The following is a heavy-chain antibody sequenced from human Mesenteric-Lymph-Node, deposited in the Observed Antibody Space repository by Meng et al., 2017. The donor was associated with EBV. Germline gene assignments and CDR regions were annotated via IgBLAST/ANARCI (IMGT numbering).Heavy chain of an antibody. CDR3: ASRGDGIFSNYDWFDL. V-gene: IGHV4-39*07. CDR1: GGSISSSSHY. D-gene: IGHD3-22*01. Sequence: PQPQDSGPGLGKSSETLSLTCTVSGGSISSSSHYWSWIRQPPGKGLEWIGEVDQSGVSNYNPSLKSRVTMSLDTSKNQFSLKLSSVTAADTAVYYCASRGDGIFSNYDWFDLWGQGTLVTVSS. CDR2: VDQSGVS. J-gene: IGHJ5*02.